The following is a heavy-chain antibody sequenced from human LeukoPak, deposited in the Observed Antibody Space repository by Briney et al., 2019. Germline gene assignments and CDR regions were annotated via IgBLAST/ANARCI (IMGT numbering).Heavy chain of an antibody. D-gene: IGHD4-17*01. J-gene: IGHJ4*02. CDR3: ARKDVAPYGDYDY. CDR1: GFTFSSYS. V-gene: IGHV3-48*02. CDR2: ISSSSSTI. Sequence: GGSLRLSCAASGFTFSSYSMNWVRQAPGKGLKWVSYISSSSSTIHYANSVKGRFTISRDNAKNSLYLQMNSLRDEDTAVYYCARKDVAPYGDYDYWGQGTLVTVSS.